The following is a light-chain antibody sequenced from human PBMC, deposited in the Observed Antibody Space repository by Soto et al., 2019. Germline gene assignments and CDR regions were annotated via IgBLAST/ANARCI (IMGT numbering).Light chain of an antibody. CDR3: SSDKTIQAWV. J-gene: IGLJ3*02. Sequence: QSVLTQPASVSGSPGQSVTISCTGTSSNVGGYNYVSWYQQHPSNAHKLMIYEVSNRPSGVSDRFSCSKAGNTASLTSAGLQAEDAAYYCCSSDKTIQAWVFGGGTKLTVL. V-gene: IGLV2-14*01. CDR2: EVS. CDR1: SSNVGGYNY.